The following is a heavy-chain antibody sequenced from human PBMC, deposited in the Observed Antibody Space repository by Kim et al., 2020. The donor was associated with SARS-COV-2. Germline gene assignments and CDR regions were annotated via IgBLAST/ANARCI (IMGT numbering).Heavy chain of an antibody. CDR1: GFTFSSYS. D-gene: IGHD1-26*01. V-gene: IGHV3-48*02. Sequence: GGSLRLSCAASGFTFSSYSMNWVRQAPGKGLECVSYISSSSSTIYYADSVKGRFTISRDNAKNSLYLQMNSLRDEDTAVYYCARGGLRGATLNYYYGMDVWGQGTTVTVSS. CDR3: ARGGLRGATLNYYYGMDV. J-gene: IGHJ6*02. CDR2: ISSSSSTI.